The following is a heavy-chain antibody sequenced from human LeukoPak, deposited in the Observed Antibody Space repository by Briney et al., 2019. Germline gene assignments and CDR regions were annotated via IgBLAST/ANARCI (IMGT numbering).Heavy chain of an antibody. CDR3: ARGLYYYDSSGYYSDAFDI. CDR2: IDHSGST. Sequence: SETLFLTCAVYGGSFSGYYWSWIRQPPGKGLEWIGEIDHSGSTNYNPSLKSRVTISVDTSKNQFSLKLSSVTAADTAVYYCARGLYYYDSSGYYSDAFDIWGQGTMVTVSS. V-gene: IGHV4-34*01. CDR1: GGSFSGYY. D-gene: IGHD3-22*01. J-gene: IGHJ3*02.